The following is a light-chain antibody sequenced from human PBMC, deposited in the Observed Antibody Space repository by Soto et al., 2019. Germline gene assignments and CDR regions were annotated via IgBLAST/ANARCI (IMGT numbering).Light chain of an antibody. V-gene: IGKV3-15*01. Sequence: IVLTQYPDTLSVPPGERATLSCRASQSVSSNFAWYLQKPGQAPRLLIYGASTRATAVPARFTASGSGTEFTLTISSLQPDDFATYYCQHYNSYSEAFGQGTMVDIK. CDR2: GAS. CDR3: QHYNSYSEA. J-gene: IGKJ1*01. CDR1: QSVSSN.